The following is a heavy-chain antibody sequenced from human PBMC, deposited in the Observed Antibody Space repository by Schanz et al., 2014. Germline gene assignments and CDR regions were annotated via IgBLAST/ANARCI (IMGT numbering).Heavy chain of an antibody. CDR2: ISAYTNNT. CDR3: ATMWAYCTITPCHALEPVHM. J-gene: IGHJ3*02. D-gene: IGHD2-8*01. Sequence: QVQLVQSGAEVKKPGASVKVSCEASRYTFNTYGLNWVRQAPGQGLEWMGWISAYTNNTNYAQTLQGRITLTTDTATSTAYMELRSLRSDDTALYYCATMWAYCTITPCHALEPVHMWGEGTMLAVSS. V-gene: IGHV1-18*01. CDR1: RYTFNTYG.